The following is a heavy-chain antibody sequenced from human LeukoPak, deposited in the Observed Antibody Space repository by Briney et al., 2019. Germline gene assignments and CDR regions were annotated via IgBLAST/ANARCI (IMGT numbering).Heavy chain of an antibody. CDR2: IIPIFGTA. Sequence: GASVKVSCKASGGTFSSYAISWVRQAPGQGLEWMGGIIPIFGTANYAQKFQGRVTITADESTSTAYMELSSLRSEDTAVYYCAREELLNDYYYYYMDVWGKGTTVTVSS. V-gene: IGHV1-69*13. J-gene: IGHJ6*03. CDR1: GGTFSSYA. CDR3: AREELLNDYYYYYMDV. D-gene: IGHD1-26*01.